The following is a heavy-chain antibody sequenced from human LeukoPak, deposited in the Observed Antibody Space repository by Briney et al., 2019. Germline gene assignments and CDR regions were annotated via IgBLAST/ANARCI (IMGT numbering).Heavy chain of an antibody. CDR3: AKGITMIVVGAAFDI. D-gene: IGHD3-22*01. J-gene: IGHJ3*02. Sequence: GGSLRLSCAASGFTFSSYAMSWVRQAPGKGLEWVSAISGSGGSTYYADSVKGRFTISRDNSKNTLYLQMSSLRAEDTAVYYCAKGITMIVVGAAFDIWGQGTMVTVSS. CDR1: GFTFSSYA. V-gene: IGHV3-23*01. CDR2: ISGSGGST.